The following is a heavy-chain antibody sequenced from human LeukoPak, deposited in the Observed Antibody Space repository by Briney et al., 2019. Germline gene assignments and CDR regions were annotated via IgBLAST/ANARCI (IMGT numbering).Heavy chain of an antibody. J-gene: IGHJ4*02. CDR2: IFHGGNT. CDR3: ARTRYCSGATCYSPELFDS. Sequence: SETLSLTCTVSGGSIRSTSYSWGWIRQSPGKGLEWIGSIFHGGNTYYNPSLKSRVTISVDTSMNQFSLRVTSVTAADTAVYYCARTRYCSGATCYSPELFDSWGQGTLVTVSS. CDR1: GGSIRSTSYS. D-gene: IGHD2-15*01. V-gene: IGHV4-39*07.